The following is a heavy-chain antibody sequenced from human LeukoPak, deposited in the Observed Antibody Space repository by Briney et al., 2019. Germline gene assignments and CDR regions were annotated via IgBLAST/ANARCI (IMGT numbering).Heavy chain of an antibody. CDR2: INPNSGGT. V-gene: IGHV1-2*06. CDR1: GYTFTGYY. CDR3: AGDDYSSGYYLYY. D-gene: IGHD3-22*01. Sequence: GASVKVSCKASGYTFTGYYMHWVRQAPGQGLEWMGRINPNSGGTNYAQKFQGRVTMTRDTSISTAYMELSRLRSDDTAVYYCAGDDYSSGYYLYYWGQGTLVNVSS. J-gene: IGHJ4*02.